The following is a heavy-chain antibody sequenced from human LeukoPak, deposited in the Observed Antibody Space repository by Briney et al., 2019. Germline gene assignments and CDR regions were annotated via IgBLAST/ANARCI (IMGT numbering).Heavy chain of an antibody. J-gene: IGHJ4*02. V-gene: IGHV3-23*01. CDR3: AKVLCGGDCYPAGFDY. Sequence: GGSLRLPCAASGSTFSSYAMSWVRQAPGKGLEWVSGTSGSGGSTYYADSVKGRFTISRDNSKNTLYLQMNSLRAEDTAVYYCAKVLCGGDCYPAGFDYWGQGTLVTVSS. CDR2: TSGSGGST. D-gene: IGHD2-21*02. CDR1: GSTFSSYA.